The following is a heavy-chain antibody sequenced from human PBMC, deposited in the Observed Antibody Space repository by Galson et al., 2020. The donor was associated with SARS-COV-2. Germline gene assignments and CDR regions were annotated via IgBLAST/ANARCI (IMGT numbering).Heavy chain of an antibody. J-gene: IGHJ4*02. CDR1: GFTFSRYA. CDR3: AKARITMILSGVFDY. Sequence: TGGSLRLSCAASGFTFSRYAMSWVRQAPGKGLEWVSGISVSGSSTYYADSVKGRFTISRDNSKNTLYVQMNSLRAEETAVYYCAKARITMILSGVFDYWGQGTLVTVSS. V-gene: IGHV3-23*01. D-gene: IGHD3-22*01. CDR2: ISVSGSST.